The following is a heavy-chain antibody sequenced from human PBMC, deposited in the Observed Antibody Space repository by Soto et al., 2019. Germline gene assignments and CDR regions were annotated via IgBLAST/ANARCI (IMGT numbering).Heavy chain of an antibody. V-gene: IGHV1-69*06. CDR3: ARGVYGSGNYCTGPSAFDI. D-gene: IGHD3-10*01. J-gene: IGHJ3*02. CDR1: GGTLSDHG. Sequence: QVQLEQSGAEVKKPGSSVKVSCKASGGTLSDHGVAWLRQAPGQGLEWMGGTIPVFNTAKYAQKFQGRVTVTADKFTNIAYVELSSLRSDDTAFYFCARGVYGSGNYCTGPSAFDIWGQGTMVIVSS. CDR2: TIPVFNTA.